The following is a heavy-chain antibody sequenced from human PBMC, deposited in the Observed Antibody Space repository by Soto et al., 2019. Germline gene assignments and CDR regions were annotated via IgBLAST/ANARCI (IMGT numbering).Heavy chain of an antibody. V-gene: IGHV4-59*07. J-gene: IGHJ4*02. CDR1: GGSISVYY. D-gene: IGHD1-26*01. CDR3: ARGVGSSPPRY. Sequence: QVQLQESGPGQVKPSDTLSLKCTISGGSISVYYWSWIRQPPGQALEWIGYIYDSGSPYYNPSLRSRVIISADTSKNQISLELTSATAADTAVYYCARGVGSSPPRYWGRGTLVTVSS. CDR2: IYDSGSP.